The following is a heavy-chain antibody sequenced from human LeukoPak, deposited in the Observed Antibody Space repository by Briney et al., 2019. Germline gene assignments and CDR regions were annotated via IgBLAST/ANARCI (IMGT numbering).Heavy chain of an antibody. CDR1: GYTFNAYG. CDR3: ARDGYCSGGSCYNLRWFDP. J-gene: IGHJ5*02. V-gene: IGHV1-2*02. Sequence: ASVKVSCKTSGYTFNAYGVTWVRQAPGQGLEWMGWINPNSGGTNYAQKFQGRVTMTRDTSISTAYMELSRLRSDDTAVYYCARDGYCSGGSCYNLRWFDPWGQGTLVTVSS. CDR2: INPNSGGT. D-gene: IGHD2-15*01.